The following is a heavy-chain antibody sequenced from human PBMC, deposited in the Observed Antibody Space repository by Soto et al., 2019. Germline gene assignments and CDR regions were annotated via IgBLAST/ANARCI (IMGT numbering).Heavy chain of an antibody. CDR3: AKDPGVADYIWGSYRYTNYFDF. CDR1: GFTFSSYA. J-gene: IGHJ4*02. V-gene: IGHV3-23*01. D-gene: IGHD3-16*02. CDR2: ISGSGGST. Sequence: EVQLLESGGGLVQPGGSLRLSCAASGFTFSSYAMSWVRQAPGKGLEWVSAISGSGGSTYYADSVKGRFTISRDNSKNTLYLQMNRLRDEDTAVYYCAKDPGVADYIWGSYRYTNYFDFWGQGTLVTVSS.